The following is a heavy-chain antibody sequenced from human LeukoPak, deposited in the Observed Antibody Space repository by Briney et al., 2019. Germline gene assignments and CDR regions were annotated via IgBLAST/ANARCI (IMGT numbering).Heavy chain of an antibody. CDR3: AKDFYYYDSSGYYFLGCFDY. Sequence: GGSLRLSCAASGFTFSSYGMHWVRQAPGKGLEWVAVISYDGSNKYYADSVKGRFTISRDNSKNTLYLQMNSLRAEDTAVYYCAKDFYYYDSSGYYFLGCFDYWGQGTLVTVSS. CDR2: ISYDGSNK. D-gene: IGHD3-22*01. CDR1: GFTFSSYG. V-gene: IGHV3-30*18. J-gene: IGHJ4*02.